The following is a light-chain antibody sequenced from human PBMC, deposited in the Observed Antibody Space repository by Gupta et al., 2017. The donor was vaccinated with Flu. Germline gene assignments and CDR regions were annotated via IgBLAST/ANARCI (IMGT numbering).Light chain of an antibody. CDR2: AVT. CDR1: SSDIGSYDY. V-gene: IGLV2-14*01. Sequence: SITISCTGTSSDIGSYDYVSWYQQHPGKALKLLIYAVTNRPSGVSNRFSGSKSGDTASLTISGLQPEDEADYYCSSCTSSTTVVFGGGTKLTVL. CDR3: SSCTSSTTVV. J-gene: IGLJ2*01.